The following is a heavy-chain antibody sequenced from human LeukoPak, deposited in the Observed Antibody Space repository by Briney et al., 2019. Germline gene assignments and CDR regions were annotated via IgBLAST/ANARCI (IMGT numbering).Heavy chain of an antibody. J-gene: IGHJ3*02. CDR1: EFTFSSYG. CDR3: AKTQGDIVVVVPAKALYDAFDI. Sequence: GGSLRLSCAASEFTFSSYGMHWVRQAPGKGLEWVAVISYDGSNKYYADSVKGRFTISRDNSKNTLYLQMNSLRAEDTAVYYCAKTQGDIVVVVPAKALYDAFDIWGQGTMVTVSS. CDR2: ISYDGSNK. V-gene: IGHV3-30*18. D-gene: IGHD2-15*01.